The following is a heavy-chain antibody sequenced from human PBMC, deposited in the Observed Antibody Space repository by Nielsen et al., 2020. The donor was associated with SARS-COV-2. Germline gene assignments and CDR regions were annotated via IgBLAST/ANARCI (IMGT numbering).Heavy chain of an antibody. V-gene: IGHV4-59*12. CDR2: IHYSGNT. CDR1: GGSISSYY. J-gene: IGHJ4*02. CDR3: ARGPYSSTWYVDY. D-gene: IGHD6-13*01. Sequence: SETLSLTCTVSGGSISSYYWSWIRQPPGKGLEWIGYIHYSGNTYYNPSLKSRVTISVDTSMNQFSLKLSSVTAADTALYYCARGPYSSTWYVDYWGQGTLVTVSS.